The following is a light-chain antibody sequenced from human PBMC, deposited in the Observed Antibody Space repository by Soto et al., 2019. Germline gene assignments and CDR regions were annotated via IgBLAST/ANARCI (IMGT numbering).Light chain of an antibody. J-gene: IGKJ5*01. Sequence: EIVLTQSPGILSLSPGERATLSCRASQSLNSNYLAWFQQKPGQAPRLLIYGASSRATGFPDRFSGSGSATDFTLTISRLEPEDFALYYCQQYGSSPITFGQGTRLEIK. CDR1: QSLNSNY. V-gene: IGKV3-20*01. CDR3: QQYGSSPIT. CDR2: GAS.